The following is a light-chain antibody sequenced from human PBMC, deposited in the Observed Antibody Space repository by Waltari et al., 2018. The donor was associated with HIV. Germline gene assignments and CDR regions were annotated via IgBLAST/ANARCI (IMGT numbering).Light chain of an antibody. CDR3: QQRTNWPQNT. V-gene: IGKV3-11*01. CDR2: DDS. CDR1: HSVSTY. J-gene: IGKJ4*01. Sequence: EIVLTQSPATLSLSPGERATLSCRASHSVSTYLAWYQQKPGQAPRLLIFDDSNRATGVPPRFSGSGSGTEFTLTISSLEPEDFAVYYCQQRTNWPQNTFGGGTKVEIK.